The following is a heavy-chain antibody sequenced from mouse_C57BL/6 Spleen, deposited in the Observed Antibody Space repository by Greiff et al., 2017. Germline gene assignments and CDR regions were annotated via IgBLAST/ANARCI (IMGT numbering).Heavy chain of an antibody. CDR2: IDPSDSYT. CDR1: GYTFTSYW. Sequence: QVQLQQPGAELVKPGASVKLSCKASGYTFTSYWMQWVKQRPGQGLEWIGEIDPSDSYTNYNQKFKGKATLTVDTSSSTAYMQLSSLTSEDSAVYYCARSDDSTFDYWGQGTTLTVSS. V-gene: IGHV1-50*01. J-gene: IGHJ2*01. CDR3: ARSDDSTFDY. D-gene: IGHD2-4*01.